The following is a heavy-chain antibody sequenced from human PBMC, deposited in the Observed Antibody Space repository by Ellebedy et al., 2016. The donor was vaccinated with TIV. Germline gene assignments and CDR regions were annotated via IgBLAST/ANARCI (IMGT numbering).Heavy chain of an antibody. Sequence: GESLKISCVASGFTFHEYGMSWARHVPGKGPEWVSGVNWNGEIRTYADSVKGRFTISRDNAKNSVHLQMNSLRAEDTALYYCVRQDSAWQNLFDYWGRGSPVTVSS. CDR2: VNWNGEIR. CDR3: VRQDSAWQNLFDY. J-gene: IGHJ4*02. D-gene: IGHD1-26*01. V-gene: IGHV3-20*04. CDR1: GFTFHEYG.